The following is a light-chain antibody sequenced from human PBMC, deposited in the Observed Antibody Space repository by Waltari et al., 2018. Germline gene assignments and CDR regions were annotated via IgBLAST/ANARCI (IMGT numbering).Light chain of an antibody. Sequence: QSALTQPASVSGSPGQSITISCTGTSSDVGGHNYVPWYQQHPGKDPKLIIYDVTDRPSGVSNRFSGSKFGNTASLTISGLQAEDEADYYCSSYTSSGTPYVFGTGTRVTVL. CDR2: DVT. V-gene: IGLV2-14*03. J-gene: IGLJ1*01. CDR1: SSDVGGHNY. CDR3: SSYTSSGTPYV.